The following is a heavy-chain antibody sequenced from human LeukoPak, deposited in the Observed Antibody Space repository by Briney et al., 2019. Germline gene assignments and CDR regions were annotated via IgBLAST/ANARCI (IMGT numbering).Heavy chain of an antibody. V-gene: IGHV1-69*13. J-gene: IGHJ4*02. Sequence: ASVKVSCKASRGTFSSYVISWVRQAPGQGLEWMGGIFPIFGTSNYAQTFQSTVTLTADESTSTGYMEMSSLTSEDTAMYYCARGGASMVRAVATFDYWGQGTLVTVSS. CDR2: IFPIFGTS. CDR1: RGTFSSYV. CDR3: ARGGASMVRAVATFDY. D-gene: IGHD3-10*01.